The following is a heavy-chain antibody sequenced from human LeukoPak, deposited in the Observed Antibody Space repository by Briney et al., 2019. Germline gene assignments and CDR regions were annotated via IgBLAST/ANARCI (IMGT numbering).Heavy chain of an antibody. CDR1: GFTFSTFA. Sequence: GRSLRLSCAASGFTFSTFAMHWVRQAPGKGLEWVTVVSYDGTKKYYADSVKGRFTISRDSAKNSLYLQMNSLRAEDPAVYYCARFRTWGDKAFDYWGQGTLVTVSS. CDR2: VSYDGTKK. J-gene: IGHJ4*02. V-gene: IGHV3-30-3*01. D-gene: IGHD2-21*02. CDR3: ARFRTWGDKAFDY.